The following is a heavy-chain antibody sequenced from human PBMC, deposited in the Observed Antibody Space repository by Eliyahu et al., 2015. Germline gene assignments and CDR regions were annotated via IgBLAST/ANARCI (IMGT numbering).Heavy chain of an antibody. CDR1: GFIFNDSS. CDR3: ARTYSRFFDL. V-gene: IGHV3-11*06. J-gene: IGHJ4*02. CDR2: ISSSSSDT. D-gene: IGHD2-21*01. Sequence: QVHLVESGGGLVKPGGSLRLSXXASGFIFNDSSMSWVRQAPGEGLEWLAYISSSSSDTNYADSAKGXFTISRDNAKNLVYLQMNSLRAEDTATYYCARTYSRFFDLWGRGTLVTVSS.